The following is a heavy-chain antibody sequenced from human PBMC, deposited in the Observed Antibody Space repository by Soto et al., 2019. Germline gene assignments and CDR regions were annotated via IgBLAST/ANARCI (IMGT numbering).Heavy chain of an antibody. D-gene: IGHD6-13*01. V-gene: IGHV3-21*01. J-gene: IGHJ4*02. CDR2: ISSSSSYI. Sequence: GSLRLAWEASGFAFSRYSMNWVRQAPGKGLEWVSSISSSSSYIYYADSVKGRFTISRDNAKNSLYLQMNSLRAEDTAVYCCARDLAAAGLFDYWGQGTLVTVSS. CDR3: ARDLAAAGLFDY. CDR1: GFAFSRYS.